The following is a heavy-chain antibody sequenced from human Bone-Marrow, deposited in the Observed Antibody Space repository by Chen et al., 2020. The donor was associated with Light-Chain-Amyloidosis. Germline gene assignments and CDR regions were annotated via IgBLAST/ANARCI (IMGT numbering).Heavy chain of an antibody. Sequence: QVQLVQSGAEVKKPGASVKVSCKASGYTFTSYDINWVRQATGQGLEWMGWMNPNSGNTGYAQKFQGRVTMTRNTSISTAYMELSSLRSEDTAVYYCARGGITIFVVVIGRYYYMDVWGKGTTVTVSS. CDR3: ARGGITIFVVVIGRYYYMDV. D-gene: IGHD3-3*01. V-gene: IGHV1-8*01. J-gene: IGHJ6*03. CDR2: MNPNSGNT. CDR1: GYTFTSYD.